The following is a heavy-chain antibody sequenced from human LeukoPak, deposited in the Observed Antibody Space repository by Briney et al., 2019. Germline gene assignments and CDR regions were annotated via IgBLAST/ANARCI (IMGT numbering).Heavy chain of an antibody. Sequence: GESLKISCKGSGYSFTSYWVGWVRQMPGKGLEWMGIIYPGDSDTRYSPSFQGQVTISADKSISTAYLQWSSLKASDTAMYYCARPTRPYSYGYVHFDYWGQGTLVTVSS. D-gene: IGHD5-18*01. CDR2: IYPGDSDT. CDR3: ARPTRPYSYGYVHFDY. J-gene: IGHJ4*02. V-gene: IGHV5-51*01. CDR1: GYSFTSYW.